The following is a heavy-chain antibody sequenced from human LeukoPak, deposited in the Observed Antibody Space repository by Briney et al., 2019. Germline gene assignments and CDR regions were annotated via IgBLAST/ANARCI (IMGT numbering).Heavy chain of an antibody. D-gene: IGHD1-1*01. CDR2: VSYDGNDG. CDR1: GFNFTYYA. J-gene: IGHJ4*02. CDR3: AKPAWNDGSYYFDY. Sequence: PGGSLRLSCIGSGFNFTYYAIYWVRQAPGKGLEWVAVVSYDGNDGYADSVKGRFSISRDNSQNTVTLQMNNLRVDDTAIYYCAKPAWNDGSYYFDYWGQGTLVTVSS. V-gene: IGHV3-30*18.